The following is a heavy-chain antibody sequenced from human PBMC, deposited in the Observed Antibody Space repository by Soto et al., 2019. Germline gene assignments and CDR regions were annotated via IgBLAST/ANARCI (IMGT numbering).Heavy chain of an antibody. CDR3: ARIVQKYGCLLSNYYSGVDV. CDR2: IDYSGST. CDR1: GASVSSGYYY. Sequence: SETLSLTCTVSGASVSSGYYYWSWIRQPPGKGLEWIAYIDYSGSTNYNPSLKSRVTISVDTSSNRFSLKLSSVTAADTAVYYCARIVQKYGCLLSNYYSGVDVRGQGTTVTGSS. V-gene: IGHV4-61*01. D-gene: IGHD3-3*01. J-gene: IGHJ6*02.